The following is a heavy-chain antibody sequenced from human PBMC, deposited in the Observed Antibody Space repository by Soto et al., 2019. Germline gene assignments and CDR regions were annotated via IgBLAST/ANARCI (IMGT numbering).Heavy chain of an antibody. J-gene: IGHJ4*02. V-gene: IGHV3-64D*08. D-gene: IGHD5-18*01. Sequence: GGSLRLSCSASGFTFSSYAMHWVRQAPGKGLEYVSAISSNGGSTYYADSVKGRFTISRDNSKNTLYLQMSSLRAEDTAVYYCVKPPPSDTAMGYYYFDYWGQGTLVTVSS. CDR1: GFTFSSYA. CDR2: ISSNGGST. CDR3: VKPPPSDTAMGYYYFDY.